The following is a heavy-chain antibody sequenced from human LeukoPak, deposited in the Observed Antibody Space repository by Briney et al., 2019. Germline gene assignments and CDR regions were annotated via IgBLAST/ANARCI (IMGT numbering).Heavy chain of an antibody. V-gene: IGHV4-34*01. Sequence: SETLSLTCAVYVGSLSGYYWSWIRQPPGKGLEWIGEINHSGSTNYNPSLRSRVTVSVHTTKNQLSLKLSSVTAADTAVYYCARQWLVSPLFDYWGQGTLVTVSS. D-gene: IGHD6-19*01. CDR2: INHSGST. J-gene: IGHJ4*02. CDR1: VGSLSGYY. CDR3: ARQWLVSPLFDY.